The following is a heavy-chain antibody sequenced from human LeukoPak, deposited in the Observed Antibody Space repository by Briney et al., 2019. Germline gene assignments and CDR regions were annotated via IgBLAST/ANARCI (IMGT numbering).Heavy chain of an antibody. J-gene: IGHJ4*02. CDR3: ASLDSTRQFDY. CDR1: GFTFSSYS. V-gene: IGHV3-30*03. Sequence: GGSLRLSCAASGFTFSSYSMNWVRQAPGKGLEWVALISFDGNNKYYTDSVKGRFTISRDNSKNTLYLQMNSLRAEDTAVYYCASLDSTRQFDYWGQGTLVTVSS. CDR2: ISFDGNNK. D-gene: IGHD5-24*01.